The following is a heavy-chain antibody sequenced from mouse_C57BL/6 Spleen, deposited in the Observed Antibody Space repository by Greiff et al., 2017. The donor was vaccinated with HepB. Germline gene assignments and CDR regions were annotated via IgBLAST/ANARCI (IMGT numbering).Heavy chain of an antibody. V-gene: IGHV1-55*01. J-gene: IGHJ1*03. CDR3: ARHYGSSYGYFDV. D-gene: IGHD1-1*01. CDR1: GYTFTSYW. Sequence: VQLQQPGAELVKPGASVKMSCKASGYTFTSYWLTWVKQRPGQGLGWIGDIYPGSGSTNYNEKFKSKATLTVDTSSSTAYMQLSSLTSEDSAVYYCARHYGSSYGYFDVWGTGTTVTVSS. CDR2: IYPGSGST.